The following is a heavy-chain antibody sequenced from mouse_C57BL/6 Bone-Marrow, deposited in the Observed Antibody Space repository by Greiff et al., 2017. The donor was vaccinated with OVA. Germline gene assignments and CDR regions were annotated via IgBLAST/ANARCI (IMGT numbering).Heavy chain of an antibody. J-gene: IGHJ2*01. D-gene: IGHD3-3*01. CDR2: ISDGGSYT. CDR1: GFTFSSYA. CDR3: ARVGIPVYMDY. V-gene: IGHV5-4*01. Sequence: DVHLVESGGGLVKPGGSLKLSCAASGFTFSSYAMSWVRQTPEKRLEWVATISDGGSYTYYPDNVKGRFTISRDNAKNNLYLQMSHLKSEDTAMYYCARVGIPVYMDYWGQGTTLTVSS.